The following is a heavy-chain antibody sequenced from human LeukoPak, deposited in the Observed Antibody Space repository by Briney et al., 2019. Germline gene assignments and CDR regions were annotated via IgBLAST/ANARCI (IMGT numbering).Heavy chain of an antibody. CDR1: GYTFSSYG. J-gene: IGHJ4*02. D-gene: IGHD5-18*01. V-gene: IGHV1-18*01. CDR3: ARARGYSYGYSDY. CDR2: ISASNANT. Sequence: ASVKVSCKASGYTFSSYGINWVRQAPGQGLEWMGWISASNANTDYAQKFQGRVTMPTDTSTTTAYMELRSLRSDDPAVYYCARARGYSYGYSDYWGQGTLVTVSS.